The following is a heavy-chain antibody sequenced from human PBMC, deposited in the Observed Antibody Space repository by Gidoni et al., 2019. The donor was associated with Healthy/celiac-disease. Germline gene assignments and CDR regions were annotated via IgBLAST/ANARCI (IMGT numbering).Heavy chain of an antibody. CDR2: INPNSGGT. CDR3: ARAPQGSGSLDFDY. CDR1: GYTFTGYY. J-gene: IGHJ4*02. D-gene: IGHD1-26*01. V-gene: IGHV1-2*04. Sequence: QVQLVQSGAEVQKPGASVKVSCKASGYTFTGYYMHWVRRAPGQGREWMGWINPNSGGTNYAQKFQGWVTMTRDTSISTAYMELSRLRSDDTAVYYCARAPQGSGSLDFDYWGQGTLVTVSS.